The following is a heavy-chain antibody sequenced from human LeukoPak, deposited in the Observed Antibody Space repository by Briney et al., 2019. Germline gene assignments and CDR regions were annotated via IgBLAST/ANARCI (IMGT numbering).Heavy chain of an antibody. CDR1: GFTFSSYS. CDR2: ISSSSSYI. D-gene: IGHD3-3*01. J-gene: IGHJ4*02. V-gene: IGHV3-21*01. CDR3: ARVSFGVVIPDPSDY. Sequence: GVSLRLSCAASGFTFSSYSMNWVRQAPGKGLEWVSSISSSSSYIYYADSVKGRFTISRDNAKNSLYLQMNSLRAEDTAVYYCARVSFGVVIPDPSDYWGQGTLVTVSS.